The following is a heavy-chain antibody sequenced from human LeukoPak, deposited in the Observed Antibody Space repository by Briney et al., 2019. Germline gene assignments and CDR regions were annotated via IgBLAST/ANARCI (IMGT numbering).Heavy chain of an antibody. CDR3: ARQGITYSRGWYVDY. CDR1: GGSISSSY. CDR2: IYYSGST. V-gene: IGHV4-59*08. J-gene: IGHJ4*02. Sequence: SETLSLTCTVSGGSISSSYWSWIRQPPGKGLEWIGYIYYSGSTNHNPSLKSRVIISVDTSKNQFSLKLSSVTAADTAVYYCARQGITYSRGWYVDYWGQGTLVTVSS. D-gene: IGHD6-19*01.